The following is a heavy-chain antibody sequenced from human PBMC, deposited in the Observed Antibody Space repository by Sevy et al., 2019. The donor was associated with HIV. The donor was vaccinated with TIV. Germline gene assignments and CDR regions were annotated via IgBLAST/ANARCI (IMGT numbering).Heavy chain of an antibody. D-gene: IGHD6-13*01. J-gene: IGHJ4*02. CDR3: ARDHGEGYSSSWYVVY. V-gene: IGHV3-7*01. CDR2: IKQDGSEK. CDR1: GFTFSSYW. Sequence: GGSLRLSCAASGFTFSSYWMSWVRQAPGKGLEWVANIKQDGSEKYYVDSVKGRFTISRDNAKNSLYRQMNSLRAEDTAVYYCARDHGEGYSSSWYVVYWGQGTLVTVSS.